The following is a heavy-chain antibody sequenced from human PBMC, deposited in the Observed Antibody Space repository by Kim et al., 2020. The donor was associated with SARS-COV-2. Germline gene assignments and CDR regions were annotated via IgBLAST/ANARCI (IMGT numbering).Heavy chain of an antibody. Sequence: DSVQGRFIISRDNSKDTLYLQMNSLRLEDTAIYYCAKNRYSGSFYGPFDYWGQGTLVTVSS. J-gene: IGHJ4*02. V-gene: IGHV3-30*02. D-gene: IGHD5-12*01. CDR3: AKNRYSGSFYGPFDY.